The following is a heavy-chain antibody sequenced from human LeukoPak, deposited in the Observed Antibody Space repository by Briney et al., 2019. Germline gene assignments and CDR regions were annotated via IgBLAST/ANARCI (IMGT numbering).Heavy chain of an antibody. D-gene: IGHD6-13*01. V-gene: IGHV5-51*01. CDR3: ARRVYDGSSSSWYFDY. CDR2: IYPGDSDT. Sequence: GESLKISCKGSVYSFTSYWIGWVRQMPGKGLEWMGIIYPGDSDTRYSPSFQGQVTISADKSISTAYLQWSSLKASDTAMYYCARRVYDGSSSSWYFDYWGQGTLVTVSS. J-gene: IGHJ4*02. CDR1: VYSFTSYW.